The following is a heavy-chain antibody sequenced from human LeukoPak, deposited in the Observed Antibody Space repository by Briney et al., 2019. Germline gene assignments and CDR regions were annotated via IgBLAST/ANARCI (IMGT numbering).Heavy chain of an antibody. CDR3: ARDSGIAARGDYYYYYGMDV. CDR1: GYTFTSYG. D-gene: IGHD6-13*01. V-gene: IGHV1-18*01. J-gene: IGHJ6*02. Sequence: ASVKVSCQASGYTFTSYGISWVRQAPGQGLEWMGWISAYNGNTNYAQKLQGRVTMTTDTSTSTAYMELRSLRYDDTAVYYCARDSGIAARGDYYYYYGMDVWGQGTTVTVSS. CDR2: ISAYNGNT.